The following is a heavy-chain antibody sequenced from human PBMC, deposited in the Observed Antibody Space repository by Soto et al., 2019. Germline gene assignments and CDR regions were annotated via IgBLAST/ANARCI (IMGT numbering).Heavy chain of an antibody. CDR2: IKSKTDGGTT. CDR1: GFTFSNAW. Sequence: GGSLRLSCAASGFTFSNAWMNWVRQAPGKGLEWVGRIKSKTDGGTTDYAAPVKGRFTISRDDSKNTLYLQMNSLKTEDTAVYYCTTGPMIVVVHFDYWGQGTLVTVSS. J-gene: IGHJ4*02. D-gene: IGHD3-22*01. CDR3: TTGPMIVVVHFDY. V-gene: IGHV3-15*07.